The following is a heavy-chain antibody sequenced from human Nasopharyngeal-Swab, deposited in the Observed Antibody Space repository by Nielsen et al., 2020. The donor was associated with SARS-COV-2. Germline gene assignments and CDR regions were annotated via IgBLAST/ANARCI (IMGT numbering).Heavy chain of an antibody. J-gene: IGHJ6*03. D-gene: IGHD1-1*01. CDR3: ARAILNLGRGDYMDV. Sequence: WIRQPPGKGLEWIGRLYTSGTTNYNPSLKSRVTISVDTSKDQFSPKLSSVTAADTAVYYCARAILNLGRGDYMDVWGKGTTGTVSS. V-gene: IGHV4-61*02. CDR2: LYTSGTT.